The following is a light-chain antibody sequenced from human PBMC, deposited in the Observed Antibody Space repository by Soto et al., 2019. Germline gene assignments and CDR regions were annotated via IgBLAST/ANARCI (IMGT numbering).Light chain of an antibody. CDR1: QSVGSGY. CDR3: QQYGSSRVT. Sequence: EIVLTQSPGTLSLSPGGRATLSCRASQSVGSGYLAWYQQKPGQAPRLLIYGASSRATGIPDRFSGSGSGTDLTLTISRLEPEDFAVYYCQQYGSSRVTFGQGTRLEIK. J-gene: IGKJ5*01. V-gene: IGKV3-20*01. CDR2: GAS.